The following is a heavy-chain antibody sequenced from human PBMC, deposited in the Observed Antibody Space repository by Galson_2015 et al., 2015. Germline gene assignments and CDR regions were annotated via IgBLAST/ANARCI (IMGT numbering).Heavy chain of an antibody. J-gene: IGHJ4*02. D-gene: IGHD3-10*01. CDR2: INPIGGSA. V-gene: IGHV1-46*01. Sequence: SVKVSCKASGYTFTDYYLNWVRQAPGQGLEWMGIINPIGGSAYYAQNLQDRVTMTRDKSTSTVYMELGSLMSEDTAVYYCARDSGTAVGSSELGHWGQGTLVTVSS. CDR1: GYTFTDYY. CDR3: ARDSGTAVGSSELGH.